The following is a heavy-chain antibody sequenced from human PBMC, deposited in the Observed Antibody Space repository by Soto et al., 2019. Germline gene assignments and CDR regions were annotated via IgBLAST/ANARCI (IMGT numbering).Heavy chain of an antibody. J-gene: IGHJ4*02. Sequence: QVQLQESGPGLVKPSQTLSLTCTVSGGSISSGGYYWSWIRQHPGKGLEWIGYIYYSGSTYYNPSLKRRVTISVDPSKNQFSLKLSSVTAADTAVYYCARAAAAGTFIFDYWGQGTLVTVSS. CDR3: ARAAAAGTFIFDY. D-gene: IGHD6-13*01. CDR1: GGSISSGGYY. V-gene: IGHV4-31*03. CDR2: IYYSGST.